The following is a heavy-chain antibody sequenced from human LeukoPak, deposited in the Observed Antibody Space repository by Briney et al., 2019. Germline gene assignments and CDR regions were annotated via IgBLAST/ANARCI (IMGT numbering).Heavy chain of an antibody. D-gene: IGHD3-10*01. V-gene: IGHV3-48*02. CDR3: ARGYYGSGRGWFDP. J-gene: IGHJ5*02. CDR1: GFTFGSYS. CDR2: ISSSSNTI. Sequence: GGSLRLSCAASGFTFGSYSMNWVRQAPGKGLEWVSYISSSSNTIYYADSVKGRFTISRDNARNSLYLQMNSLRDEDTAVYYCARGYYGSGRGWFDPWGQGTLVTVSS.